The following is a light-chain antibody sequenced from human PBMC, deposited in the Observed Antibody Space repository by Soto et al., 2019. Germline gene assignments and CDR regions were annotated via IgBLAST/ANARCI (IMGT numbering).Light chain of an antibody. J-gene: IGKJ2*01. CDR2: GVF. Sequence: ENVLTQSPGTVSLSPGERATLSCRASQGVTSNHLAWYQQKPGQAPRLLIYGVFNRATGIPDRFSGSGSGTDFTLTNTRLEPEDSAVYFCQHYDGSPRTFGQGTKLEIK. CDR3: QHYDGSPRT. CDR1: QGVTSNH. V-gene: IGKV3-20*01.